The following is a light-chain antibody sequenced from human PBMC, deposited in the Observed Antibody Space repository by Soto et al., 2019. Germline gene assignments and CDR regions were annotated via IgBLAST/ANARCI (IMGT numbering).Light chain of an antibody. CDR2: DAS. V-gene: IGKV1-5*01. Sequence: DIQMTQSPSTLSASVGDRVTITCRASQSIGTWLAWYQHRPGKAPSLLIYDASTLRSGVPSRFSGSGSGTEFTLTISSLQADDFATYYCQQSDTYPLPFGQGTRLEIK. CDR3: QQSDTYPLP. J-gene: IGKJ5*01. CDR1: QSIGTW.